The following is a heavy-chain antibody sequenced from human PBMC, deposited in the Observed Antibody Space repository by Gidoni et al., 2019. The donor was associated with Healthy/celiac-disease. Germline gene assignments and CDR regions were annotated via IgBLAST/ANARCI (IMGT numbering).Heavy chain of an antibody. CDR2: IYPGDSDT. D-gene: IGHD4-17*01. V-gene: IGHV5-51*01. Sequence: EVQLVQSGAEVKKPGESQKMSCKGSGYSFTSYWIGGVRQLPGQGLEWMGIIYPGDSDTRSRPSFQGQVPISAAKSISTAYLQCSSLKASDTAMYYCARHGDYEPCDYWGQGTLVTVSS. CDR3: ARHGDYEPCDY. CDR1: GYSFTSYW. J-gene: IGHJ4*02.